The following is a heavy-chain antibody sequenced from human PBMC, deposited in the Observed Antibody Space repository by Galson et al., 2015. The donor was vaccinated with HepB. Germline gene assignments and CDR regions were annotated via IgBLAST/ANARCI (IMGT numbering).Heavy chain of an antibody. CDR1: GFTFSSDA. J-gene: IGHJ6*03. Sequence: SLRLSCAASGFTFSSDAMHWVRQAPGKGLEWVAVIWYDGSNKYYADSVKGRFTISRDNSKNTLYLQMNSLRAEDTAVYYCASARYSSGWPGTFNMDVWGKGTTVTVSS. CDR2: IWYDGSNK. V-gene: IGHV3-33*01. D-gene: IGHD6-19*01. CDR3: ASARYSSGWPGTFNMDV.